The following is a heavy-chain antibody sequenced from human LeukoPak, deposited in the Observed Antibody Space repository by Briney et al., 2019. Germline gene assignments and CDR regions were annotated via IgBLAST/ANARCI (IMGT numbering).Heavy chain of an antibody. CDR3: GRGMTTIDN. J-gene: IGHJ4*02. V-gene: IGHV3-7*04. CDR1: GFTFSYYW. Sequence: AGGSLRLSCEASGFTFSYYWMTWVRQAPGKGLEWVATIKPDGTEKYYMDSVKGRFTISRDNAKTSLYVQMNSLRAEDTAVYYCGRGMTTIDNWGQGTLVTVSS. CDR2: IKPDGTEK. D-gene: IGHD4-11*01.